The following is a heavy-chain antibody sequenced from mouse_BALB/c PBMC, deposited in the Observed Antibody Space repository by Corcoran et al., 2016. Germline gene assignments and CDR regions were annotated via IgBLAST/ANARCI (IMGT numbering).Heavy chain of an antibody. CDR1: GYTFTNYG. V-gene: IGHV9-3-1*01. CDR2: INTYTGEP. J-gene: IGHJ3*01. D-gene: IGHD2-3*01. Sequence: QIQLVQSGPELKKPGETVKISCKASGYTFTNYGMNWVKQAPGKGLKWMGWINTYTGEPTYADDFKGRFAFSLETSASTAYLQINNLKNEDTATYFCARRGYYETALFAYWGQGTLVTVSA. CDR3: ARRGYYETALFAY.